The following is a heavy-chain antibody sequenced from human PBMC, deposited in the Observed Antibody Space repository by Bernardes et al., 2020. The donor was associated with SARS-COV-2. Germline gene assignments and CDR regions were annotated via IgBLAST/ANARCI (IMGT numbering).Heavy chain of an antibody. CDR3: ARDGCSGGSCYSSWFDP. CDR1: GYTFTGYY. D-gene: IGHD2-15*01. Sequence: ASLKDSCKASGYTFTGYYMHWVRQAPGQGLEWMGWINPNSGGTNYAQKFQGRVTMTRDTSISTAYMELSRLRSDDTAVYYCARDGCSGGSCYSSWFDPWGQGTLVTVSS. CDR2: INPNSGGT. J-gene: IGHJ5*02. V-gene: IGHV1-2*02.